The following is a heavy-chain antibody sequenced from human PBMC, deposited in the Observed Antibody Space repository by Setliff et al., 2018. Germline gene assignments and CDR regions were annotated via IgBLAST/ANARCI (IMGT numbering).Heavy chain of an antibody. CDR3: ARLYSGYDNLFDY. Sequence: SETLSLTCTVSGASISTYYWSWIRQPPGEGLEWIGYIYYSGITTYNPSLKSRVTISVDTSKNQFSLKLSSVTAADTAVYYCARLYSGYDNLFDYWGQGTLVTVSS. CDR1: GASISTYY. D-gene: IGHD5-12*01. CDR2: IYYSGIT. J-gene: IGHJ4*02. V-gene: IGHV4-59*01.